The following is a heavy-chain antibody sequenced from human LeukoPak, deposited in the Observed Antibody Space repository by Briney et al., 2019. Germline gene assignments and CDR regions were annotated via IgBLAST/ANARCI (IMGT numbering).Heavy chain of an antibody. Sequence: SETLSLTCTVSGYSISSGYYWGWIRQPPGKGLEWIGRIYHSGSTYYNPSLKSRVTISVDTSKNQFSLKLISVTAADTAVYYCARRGCGDYFDYWGQGTLVTVSS. V-gene: IGHV4-38-2*02. D-gene: IGHD3-16*01. CDR3: ARRGCGDYFDY. CDR1: GYSISSGYY. CDR2: IYHSGST. J-gene: IGHJ4*02.